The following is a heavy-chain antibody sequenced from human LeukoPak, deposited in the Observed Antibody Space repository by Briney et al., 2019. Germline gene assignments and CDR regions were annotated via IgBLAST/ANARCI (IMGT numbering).Heavy chain of an antibody. Sequence: GGSLRLSCAASGFTFSSYAMHWVRQAPGKGLEWVAVISYDGSNKYYADSVKGRFTISRDNSKNTLYLQMNSLRAEDTAVYYCARDRRPAFYPGTRYYYGMDVWGQGTTVTVSS. D-gene: IGHD6-13*01. J-gene: IGHJ6*02. CDR1: GFTFSSYA. CDR3: ARDRRPAFYPGTRYYYGMDV. V-gene: IGHV3-30-3*01. CDR2: ISYDGSNK.